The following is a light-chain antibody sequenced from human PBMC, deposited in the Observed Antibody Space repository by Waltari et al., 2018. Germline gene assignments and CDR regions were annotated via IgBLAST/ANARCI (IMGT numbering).Light chain of an antibody. CDR3: CSYAGSYTHVV. CDR2: DVT. J-gene: IGLJ2*01. CDR1: SSDVGGYDY. Sequence: QSALTQPRSVSGSPGQSVTISCTGTSSDVGGYDYVSWYQHHPGKAPKRRICDVTNRPSGVPDRFAGSKSGNTASLTIAGLQAEDEADYYCCSYAGSYTHVVFGGGTKLTVL. V-gene: IGLV2-11*01.